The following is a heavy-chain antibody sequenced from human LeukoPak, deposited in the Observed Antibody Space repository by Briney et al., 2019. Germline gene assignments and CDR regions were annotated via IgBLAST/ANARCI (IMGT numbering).Heavy chain of an antibody. CDR2: ISYDGSNK. CDR3: ARDRPRPFDIVVVVAATRYYYGMDV. CDR1: RFTFSSYA. D-gene: IGHD2-15*01. J-gene: IGHJ6*02. Sequence: GGSLGLSCAASRFTFSSYAMHWVRQAPGKGLEWVAVISYDGSNKYYADSVKGRFTISRDNSKNTLYLQMNSLRAEDTAVYYCARDRPRPFDIVVVVAATRYYYGMDVWGQGTTVTVSS. V-gene: IGHV3-30-3*01.